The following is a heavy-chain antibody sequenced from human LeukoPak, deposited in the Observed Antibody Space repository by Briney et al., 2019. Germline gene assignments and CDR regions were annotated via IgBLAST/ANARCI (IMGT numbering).Heavy chain of an antibody. V-gene: IGHV3-11*01. CDR1: GFTFSDYY. J-gene: IGHJ4*02. CDR2: ISSSGSTI. D-gene: IGHD3-16*02. CDR3: ARTYDYVWGSYRNYYFDY. Sequence: GGSLRLSCAASGFTFSDYYMSWIRQAPGKGLEWASYISSSGSTIYYADSVKGRFTISRDNAKNSLYLQMNSLRAEDTAVYYCARTYDYVWGSYRNYYFDYWGQGTLVTVSS.